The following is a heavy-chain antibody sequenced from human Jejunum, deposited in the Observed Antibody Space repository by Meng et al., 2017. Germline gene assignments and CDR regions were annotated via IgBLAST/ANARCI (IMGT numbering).Heavy chain of an antibody. CDR1: CDSVNSNSGY. CDR2: ISYSATT. V-gene: IGHV4-39*01. D-gene: IGHD6-19*01. CDR3: ARHCGYRSGCHQYFDY. J-gene: IGHJ4*02. Sequence: QLQLEESGPGLVKPSETLSHTCTVSCDSVNSNSGYWGWIRQSPGKGLEWIGTISYSATTYYNPSLKTRVTISVDTSKNQVSLNLGSVTAADTGIYHCARHCGYRSGCHQYFDYWGQGTLVTVSS.